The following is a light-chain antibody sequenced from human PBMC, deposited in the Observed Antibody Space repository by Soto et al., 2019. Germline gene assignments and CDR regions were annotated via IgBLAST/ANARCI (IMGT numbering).Light chain of an antibody. CDR2: SNT. Sequence: QSVLTQPPSASGTPGQRVTISCSGSSSNIGSNTVNWYQQLPGTAPKLLIYSNTERPSGVPDRFSGSKSGTSASLAISGLQSEDEAEYCCATWDDSLNAYVFGTGTKVTVL. V-gene: IGLV1-44*01. CDR3: ATWDDSLNAYV. J-gene: IGLJ1*01. CDR1: SSNIGSNT.